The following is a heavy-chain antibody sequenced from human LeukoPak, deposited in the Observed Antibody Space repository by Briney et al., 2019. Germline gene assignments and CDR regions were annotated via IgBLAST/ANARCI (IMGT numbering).Heavy chain of an antibody. V-gene: IGHV4-59*01. Sequence: SETLSLTCTVSGGSISSYYWSWIRQPPGKGLEGIGYIYYSGSTNYNPSLKSRVTISVDTSKNQFSLKLSSVTAADTAVYYCARVRRGYSSGCYFDYWGQGTLVTVSS. CDR1: GGSISSYY. J-gene: IGHJ4*02. CDR3: ARVRRGYSSGCYFDY. D-gene: IGHD6-19*01. CDR2: IYYSGST.